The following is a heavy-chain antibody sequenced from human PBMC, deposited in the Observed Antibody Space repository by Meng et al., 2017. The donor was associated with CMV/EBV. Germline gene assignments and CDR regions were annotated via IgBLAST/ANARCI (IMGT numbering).Heavy chain of an antibody. D-gene: IGHD3-10*01. V-gene: IGHV3-9*01. CDR2: ISWNSGSI. Sequence: GGSLRLSCAASGFTFDDYAMHWVRQAPGKGLEWVSGISWNSGSIGYADSVKGRFTISRDNAKNSLYLQMNSLRAEDTVLYYCAKAYGSYYFGDAFDIWGQGTMVTVSS. J-gene: IGHJ3*02. CDR3: AKAYGSYYFGDAFDI. CDR1: GFTFDDYA.